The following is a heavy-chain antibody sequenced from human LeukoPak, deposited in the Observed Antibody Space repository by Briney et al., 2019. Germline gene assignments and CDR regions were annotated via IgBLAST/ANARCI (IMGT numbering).Heavy chain of an antibody. D-gene: IGHD3-22*01. J-gene: IGHJ4*02. Sequence: SETLSLTCTVSGGSIITYYWSWIRQPPRKGLEWIGYIHHSGSTTYNPSLKSRVTMSIDMSKNQFSLKLTSVTAADTAVYYCARQSRYSDSSGYFSDDYWGQGTLVTVSS. CDR3: ARQSRYSDSSGYFSDDY. CDR1: GGSIITYY. CDR2: IHHSGST. V-gene: IGHV4-59*08.